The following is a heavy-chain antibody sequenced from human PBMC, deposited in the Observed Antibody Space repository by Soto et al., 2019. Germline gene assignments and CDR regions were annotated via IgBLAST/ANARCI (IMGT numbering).Heavy chain of an antibody. CDR2: IIPISGTA. V-gene: IGHV1-69*01. Sequence: QVQLVQSGAEVKKPGSSVKVSCKASGGTFSNYAISWVRQASGQGLEWMGGIIPISGTANYAQKFQGRVTITAGESTSTAYMELSSLRSEDTAVYYCARSQGSSTSLEIYYYYYYGMDVWGQGTTVTVSS. D-gene: IGHD2-2*01. J-gene: IGHJ6*02. CDR1: GGTFSNYA. CDR3: ARSQGSSTSLEIYYYYYYGMDV.